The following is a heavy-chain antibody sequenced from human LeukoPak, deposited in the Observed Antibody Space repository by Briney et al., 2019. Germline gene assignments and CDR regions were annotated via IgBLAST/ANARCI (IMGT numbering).Heavy chain of an antibody. Sequence: GALRLSCAASGFTFSSYWMHWVRQAPGKGLVWVSGINTDGGSTRYADSVKGRFTISRDSAKNTLYLKMNSLRAEDTAVYYCARASLEDWGQGTLVTVSS. CDR1: GFTFSSYW. CDR3: ARASLED. J-gene: IGHJ4*02. V-gene: IGHV3-74*01. CDR2: INTDGGST.